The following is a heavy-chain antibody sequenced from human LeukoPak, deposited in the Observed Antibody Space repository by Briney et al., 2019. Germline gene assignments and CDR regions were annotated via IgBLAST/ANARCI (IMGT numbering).Heavy chain of an antibody. CDR3: ARGVTITMIVVAERYFDL. Sequence: SETLSLTCTVSSGSIGSDALYWGWIRQSPGKGLEWIGSVHYTRSYSGTTYYNPSHESRVTISVDTSKNQFSLKLNSVTAADTAVYYCARGVTITMIVVAERYFDLWGRGTLVTVSS. CDR1: SGSIGSDALY. V-gene: IGHV4-39*07. D-gene: IGHD3-22*01. CDR2: VHYTRSYSGTT. J-gene: IGHJ2*01.